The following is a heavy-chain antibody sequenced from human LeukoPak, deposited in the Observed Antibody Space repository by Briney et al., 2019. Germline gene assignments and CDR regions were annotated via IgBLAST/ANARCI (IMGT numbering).Heavy chain of an antibody. Sequence: GRSLRLSCAASGFTFSSYGMHWVRQAPGKGLEWVAVIWYDGSNKYYADSVKGRFTISRDNSKNTLYLQMNSLRAEDTAVYYRARVVKVGDWPAIDYWGQGTLVTVSS. CDR3: ARVVKVGDWPAIDY. CDR1: GFTFSSYG. CDR2: IWYDGSNK. V-gene: IGHV3-33*01. D-gene: IGHD2/OR15-2a*01. J-gene: IGHJ4*02.